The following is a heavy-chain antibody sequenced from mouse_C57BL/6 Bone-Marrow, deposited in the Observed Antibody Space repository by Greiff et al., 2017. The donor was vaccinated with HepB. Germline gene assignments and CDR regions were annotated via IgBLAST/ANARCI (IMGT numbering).Heavy chain of an antibody. CDR2: IHPNSGST. D-gene: IGHD1-1*02. J-gene: IGHJ2*01. CDR1: GYTFTSYW. CDR3: ARRELWTPFDY. V-gene: IGHV1-64*01. Sequence: QVQLKQPGAELVKPGASVKLSCKASGYTFTSYWMHWVKQRPGQGLEWIGMIHPNSGSTNYNEKFKSKATLTVDKSSSTAYMQLSSLTSEDSAVYYRARRELWTPFDYWGQGTTLTVSS.